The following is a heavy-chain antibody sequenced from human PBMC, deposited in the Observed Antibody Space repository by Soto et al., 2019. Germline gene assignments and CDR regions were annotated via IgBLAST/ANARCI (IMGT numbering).Heavy chain of an antibody. D-gene: IGHD4-17*01. CDR1: GGTIASTNF. CDR2: IFHSGRT. Sequence: PRGTLSLTGAVSGGTIASTNFWTWVRQPPGKGLECIGDIFHSGRTNYKPSLESRVTISIDMSNNQFSLNLTSLTAADTAVYYCARDDGEGDYYYYGMYXWGQGTTVTVS. J-gene: IGHJ6*02. CDR3: ARDDGEGDYYYYGMYX. V-gene: IGHV4-4*03.